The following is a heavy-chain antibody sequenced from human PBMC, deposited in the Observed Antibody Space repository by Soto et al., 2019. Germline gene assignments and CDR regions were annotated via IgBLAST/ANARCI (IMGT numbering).Heavy chain of an antibody. J-gene: IGHJ4*02. CDR3: AKGEVRGIIPSYFDY. CDR1: GFTFRWFG. D-gene: IGHD3-10*01. V-gene: IGHV3-30*18. Sequence: GSLRLSCAGSGFTFRWFGMNWVRQAPGKGLEWVARISNDGSNECYVDSVKGRFTISRDNSKNTLYLQMDSLRAEDTAVYYCAKGEVRGIIPSYFDYWGLGTLVTVSS. CDR2: ISNDGSNE.